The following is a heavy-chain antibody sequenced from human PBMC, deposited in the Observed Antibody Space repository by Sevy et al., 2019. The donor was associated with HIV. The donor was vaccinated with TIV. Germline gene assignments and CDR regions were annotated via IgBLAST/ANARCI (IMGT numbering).Heavy chain of an antibody. D-gene: IGHD4-17*01. CDR3: AKAYGDYLPYYYYYMDV. CDR2: IWYDGSNK. V-gene: IGHV3-33*06. Sequence: GSLRLSCAASGFTFSSYGMHWVRQAPGKGLEWVAVIWYDGSNKYYAESVKGRFTISRDNSKNTLYLQMNSLRAEDTAVYYCAKAYGDYLPYYYYYMDVWGKGTTVTVSS. J-gene: IGHJ6*03. CDR1: GFTFSSYG.